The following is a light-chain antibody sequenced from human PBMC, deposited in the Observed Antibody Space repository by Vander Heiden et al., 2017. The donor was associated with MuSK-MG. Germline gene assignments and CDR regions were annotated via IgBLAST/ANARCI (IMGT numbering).Light chain of an antibody. Sequence: SSELTQPPAVSVSPGQTASIPCSGDKLGDKYACWYQQKPGKSPGRGSYQDSKLPSGIPGRFSGSNSGTKVTLDITGAQAMDDSYYSCQEWESKTWVFGGGTKLTVL. CDR1: KLGDKY. J-gene: IGLJ2*01. CDR2: QDS. CDR3: QEWESKTWV. V-gene: IGLV3-1*01.